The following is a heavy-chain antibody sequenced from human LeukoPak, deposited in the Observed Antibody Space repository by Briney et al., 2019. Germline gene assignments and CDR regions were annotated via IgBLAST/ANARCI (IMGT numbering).Heavy chain of an antibody. D-gene: IGHD6-19*01. CDR1: GFTFSSYN. CDR3: ATEANAVAHY. J-gene: IGHJ4*02. Sequence: GGSLRLSCAASGFTFSSYNMNWVRQAPGKGLEWVSSISSSSSYIYYADSVKGRFTISRDNAKNSLYLQMNSLRAEDTAVYYCATEANAVAHYWGQGTLVTVSS. CDR2: ISSSSSYI. V-gene: IGHV3-21*01.